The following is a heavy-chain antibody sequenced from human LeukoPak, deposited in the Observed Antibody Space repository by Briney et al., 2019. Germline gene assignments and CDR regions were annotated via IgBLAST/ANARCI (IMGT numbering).Heavy chain of an antibody. J-gene: IGHJ4*02. D-gene: IGHD6-13*01. CDR1: GFTFSSYS. CDR2: ISSSSSTI. Sequence: PTGGSLRLSCAASGFTFSSYSMNWVRQAPGKGLEWVSYISSSSSTIYYADSVKGRFTISRDNAKNSLYLQMNSLRAEDTAVYYCARGGSSSPPGNWGQGTLVTVSS. CDR3: ARGGSSSPPGN. V-gene: IGHV3-48*04.